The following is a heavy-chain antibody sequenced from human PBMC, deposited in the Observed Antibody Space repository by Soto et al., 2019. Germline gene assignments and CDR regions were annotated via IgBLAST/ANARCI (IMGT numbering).Heavy chain of an antibody. D-gene: IGHD1-26*01. CDR1: GFTFSSYW. CDR2: MNQDGSEK. J-gene: IGHJ4*02. V-gene: IGHV3-7*01. CDR3: ARDRVGTTRDKAPDF. Sequence: EVQLVESGGGLVQPGGSLRLSCAASGFTFSSYWMSWVRQTPGEGLEWVANMNQDGSEKYYVDSMKGRFTISRDNAKNSLYLQMNSLRAEDTAVYYCARDRVGTTRDKAPDFWGQGPLVTVSS.